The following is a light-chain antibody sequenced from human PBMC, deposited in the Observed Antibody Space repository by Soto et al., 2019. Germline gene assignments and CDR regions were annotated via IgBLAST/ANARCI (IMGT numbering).Light chain of an antibody. V-gene: IGKV1-5*01. Sequence: EMQMSEYPSTLCASVGDRVTLTCLASQSISNWLAWYQQKPGKAPKLLIYAASSLQSGVPSRFSGSGSGTDFTLTISSLQPEDFATYYCQQLHDYPSTFGQGTRLDIK. J-gene: IGKJ5*01. CDR1: QSISNW. CDR3: QQLHDYPST. CDR2: AAS.